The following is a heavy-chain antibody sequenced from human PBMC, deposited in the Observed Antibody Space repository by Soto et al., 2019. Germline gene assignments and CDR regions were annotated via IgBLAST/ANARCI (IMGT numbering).Heavy chain of an antibody. Sequence: SETLSLTCAVSGGSVRSGDCYWSWIRQPPGKGLEWIGNIYYSGTIDYSPSLKSRVTISVDASKNQFSLKLSSVTAADTAVYYCARHLAVSGTFNWFDPWGQGTLVTVS. CDR1: GGSVRSGDCY. V-gene: IGHV4-61*08. CDR3: ARHLAVSGTFNWFDP. CDR2: IYYSGTI. J-gene: IGHJ5*02. D-gene: IGHD6-13*01.